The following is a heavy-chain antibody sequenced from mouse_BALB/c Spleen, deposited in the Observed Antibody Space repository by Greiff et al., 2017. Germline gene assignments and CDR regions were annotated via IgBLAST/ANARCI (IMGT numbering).Heavy chain of an antibody. Sequence: EVQRVESGGGLVKPGGSLKLSCAASGFTFSSYAMSWVRQTPEKRLEWVASISSGGSTYYPDSVKGRFTISRDNARNILYLQMSSLRSEDTAMYYCARGATEGFAYWGQGTLVTVSA. CDR3: ARGATEGFAY. V-gene: IGHV5-6-5*01. CDR1: GFTFSSYA. CDR2: ISSGGST. J-gene: IGHJ3*01. D-gene: IGHD1-1*01.